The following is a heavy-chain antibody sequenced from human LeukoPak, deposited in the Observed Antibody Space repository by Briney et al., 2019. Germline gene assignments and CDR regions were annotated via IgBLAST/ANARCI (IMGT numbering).Heavy chain of an antibody. CDR1: GGSISSYY. CDR2: IYTSGST. CDR3: ARATPIVDNYYYMDV. V-gene: IGHV4-4*07. Sequence: PSETLSLTCTVSGGSISSYYWSWIRQPAGKGLEWIGRIYTSGSTNYNPSLKGRVTMSVDTSKNQFSLKLSSVTAADTAVYYCARATPIVDNYYYMDVWGKGTTVTVSS. D-gene: IGHD3-22*01. J-gene: IGHJ6*03.